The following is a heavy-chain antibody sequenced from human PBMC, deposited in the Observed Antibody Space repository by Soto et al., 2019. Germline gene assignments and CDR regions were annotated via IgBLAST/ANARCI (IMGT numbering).Heavy chain of an antibody. CDR2: IGPRARDT. Sequence: GGSRRPSCAVFGLFIDANATGWVRRTPEKVLERVATIGPRARDTYFADSVNSRLIISRDKSKNTVALQTNGQRAEDTAVYYCANLGGTDYAFDFWGQGTLVTVSS. V-gene: IGHV3-23*01. CDR3: ANLGGTDYAFDF. CDR1: GLFIDANA. D-gene: IGHD3-10*01. J-gene: IGHJ3*01.